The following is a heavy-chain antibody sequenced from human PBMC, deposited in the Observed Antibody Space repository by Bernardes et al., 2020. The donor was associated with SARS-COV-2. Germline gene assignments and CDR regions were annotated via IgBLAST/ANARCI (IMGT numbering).Heavy chain of an antibody. V-gene: IGHV1-24*01. J-gene: IGHJ3*02. CDR1: GYTLSDLS. CDR3: TTSLSLTVVVYAFDI. Sequence: VQVACKVSGYTLSDLSMHWVRQAPGKGLEWMGSFDPEDGETVYAQKFLGRVTMTADTSTYTSYMELSSLRSDDTAVYYCTTSLSLTVVVYAFDIWGQGTTVIVSS. CDR2: FDPEDGET. D-gene: IGHD3-22*01.